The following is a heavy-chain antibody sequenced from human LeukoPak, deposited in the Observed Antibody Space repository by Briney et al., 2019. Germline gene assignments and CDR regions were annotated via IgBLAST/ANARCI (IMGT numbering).Heavy chain of an antibody. CDR2: IHRSGSP. J-gene: IGHJ4*02. CDR1: LDSTTSNF. Sequence: PSETLSLTCTVSLDSTTSNFWSWVRQPPRKGLEWIGEIHRSGSPNYNPSLQSRVTISIDRSRNQIVLELSSVTAADTAVYYCAREILGGFNPGAYWAQGTLVTVSS. CDR3: AREILGGFNPGAY. D-gene: IGHD1-14*01. V-gene: IGHV4-4*02.